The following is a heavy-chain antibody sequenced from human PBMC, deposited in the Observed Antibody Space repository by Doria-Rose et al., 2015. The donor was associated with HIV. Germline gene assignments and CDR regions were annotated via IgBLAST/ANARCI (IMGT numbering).Heavy chain of an antibody. J-gene: IGHJ4*02. Sequence: EVQVVESGGGLVQPGGSLRLSCTVSGLTFSRFWMSRVRQAPGKGLEWVANIKEDGSEKKYVDSVKGRFTISRDNAKNSVYLQMNSLRAEDTAVYYCTGETYYFDYWGQGSLVIVSS. CDR2: IKEDGSEK. CDR1: GLTFSRFW. D-gene: IGHD3-16*01. V-gene: IGHV3-7*05. CDR3: TGETYYFDY.